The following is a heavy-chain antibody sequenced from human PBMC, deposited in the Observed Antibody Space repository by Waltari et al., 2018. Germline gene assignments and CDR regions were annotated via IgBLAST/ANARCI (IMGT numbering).Heavy chain of an antibody. CDR2: IIPILGIA. CDR3: ARDAGGDSGYDYSDFDY. J-gene: IGHJ4*02. V-gene: IGHV1-69*10. CDR1: GGTFSSYA. Sequence: QVQLVQSGAEVKKPGSSVKVSCKASGGTFSSYAISWVRQAPGQGLEWMGGIIPILGIANYAQKFQGRVTITADKSTSTAYMELSSLRSEDTAVYYCARDAGGDSGYDYSDFDYWGQGTLVTVSS. D-gene: IGHD5-12*01.